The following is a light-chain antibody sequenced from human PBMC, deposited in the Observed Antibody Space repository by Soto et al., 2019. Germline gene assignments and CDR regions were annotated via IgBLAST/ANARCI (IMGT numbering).Light chain of an antibody. CDR3: QQYDNLPLT. CDR1: QDTSNY. Sequence: DIQMTQSPSSLSASVGDRVTITCQASQDTSNYLNWYQQKPGKAPKLLIYDASNLETGVPSRCSGSGSGTDFTFTISSLQPEDIATYYCQQYDNLPLTFGGGTKVEIK. CDR2: DAS. J-gene: IGKJ4*01. V-gene: IGKV1-33*01.